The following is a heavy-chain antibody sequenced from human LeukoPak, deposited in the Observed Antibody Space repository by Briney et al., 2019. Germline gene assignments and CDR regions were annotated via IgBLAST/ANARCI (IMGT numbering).Heavy chain of an antibody. D-gene: IGHD2-2*01. CDR2: INPNSGGT. CDR3: ARVNLVVPAAILDY. V-gene: IGHV1-2*02. J-gene: IGHJ4*02. Sequence: ASVKVSCKASGYTFTDCYMHWVRQAPGQGLEWMGWINPNSGGTNYAQKFRGRVTMTRDTSISTAYMEVTRLTSDDTAVYYCARVNLVVPAAILDYWGQGTLVTVSS. CDR1: GYTFTDCY.